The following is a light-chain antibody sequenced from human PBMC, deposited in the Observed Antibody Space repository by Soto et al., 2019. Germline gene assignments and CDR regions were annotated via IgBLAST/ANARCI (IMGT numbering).Light chain of an antibody. Sequence: QSALTHPASVSGSPGQSITISCTGTSSDVGGYNYVSWYQQHPGKAPKLMIYEVSNRPSGVSNRFSGSKSGNTASLTISGRQAEDEADYYCSSYTSSSTLVVFGGGTQLTVL. CDR2: EVS. V-gene: IGLV2-14*01. J-gene: IGLJ2*01. CDR1: SSDVGGYNY. CDR3: SSYTSSSTLVV.